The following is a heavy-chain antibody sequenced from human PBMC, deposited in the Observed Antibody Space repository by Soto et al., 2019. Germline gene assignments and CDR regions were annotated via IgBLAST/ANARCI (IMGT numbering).Heavy chain of an antibody. J-gene: IGHJ5*02. CDR3: ARTKAFYYGDYTGWFAP. D-gene: IGHD4-17*01. V-gene: IGHV4-30-4*01. Sequence: QVQLQESGPGLVKPSQTLSLTCTVSGGSISSGDYYWSWIRQPPGKGLEWIGYIYYSGSTYYNPSLKSRVTISVATSKNQFSLKLSSVTAADTAVYYCARTKAFYYGDYTGWFAPWGQGTLVTVSS. CDR2: IYYSGST. CDR1: GGSISSGDYY.